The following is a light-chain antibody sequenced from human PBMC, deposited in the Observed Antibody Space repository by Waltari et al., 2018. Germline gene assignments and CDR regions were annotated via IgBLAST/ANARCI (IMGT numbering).Light chain of an antibody. CDR1: QSVSSSY. CDR3: QQYGSSPPWT. CDR2: GAS. Sequence: EIVLTQSPGTLSLSPGERATLSCRASQSVSSSYLAWYQQKPGQAPRLLIYGASSRATGIPDRFSGSGSWTDCTLTISRLEPEDFAVYYCQQYGSSPPWTFGQGTKVEIK. V-gene: IGKV3-20*01. J-gene: IGKJ1*01.